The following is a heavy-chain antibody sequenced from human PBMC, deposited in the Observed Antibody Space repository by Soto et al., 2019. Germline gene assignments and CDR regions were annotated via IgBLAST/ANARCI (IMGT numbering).Heavy chain of an antibody. Sequence: ASVKVSCKSSGYPFSNFYIHWVRQAPGQGLEWMGIIQPGSGTTTYSERLQGRLTLTSYTSTTTVQMELTGLTTDDTAVYYCARDTRGVATRDYWFDPWGQGTLVTVSS. J-gene: IGHJ5*02. D-gene: IGHD5-12*01. CDR2: IQPGSGTT. CDR1: GYPFSNFY. V-gene: IGHV1-46*01. CDR3: ARDTRGVATRDYWFDP.